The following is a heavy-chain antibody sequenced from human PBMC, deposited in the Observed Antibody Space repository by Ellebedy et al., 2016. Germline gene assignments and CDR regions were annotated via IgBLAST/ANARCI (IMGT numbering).Heavy chain of an antibody. Sequence: SETLSLXCTVSGGSISSGGYYWSWIRQHPGKGLEWIGYIHYSGSTYYNPSLKSRVTISVDTSKNQFSLKLSSVTAADTAVYYCARGGFCSSTSCYLRWFDPWGQGTLVTVSS. CDR3: ARGGFCSSTSCYLRWFDP. J-gene: IGHJ5*02. CDR1: GGSISSGGYY. CDR2: IHYSGST. D-gene: IGHD2-2*01. V-gene: IGHV4-31*03.